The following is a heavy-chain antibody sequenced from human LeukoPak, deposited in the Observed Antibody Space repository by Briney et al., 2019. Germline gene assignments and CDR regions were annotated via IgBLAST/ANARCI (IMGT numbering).Heavy chain of an antibody. J-gene: IGHJ6*03. CDR2: ISSSGST. CDR1: GDSISSGDYY. V-gene: IGHV4-61*02. D-gene: IGHD3-10*01. CDR3: ARVGGLGYYGSGSRLGYYYMDV. Sequence: SETLSLTCTVSGDSISSGDYYWSWIRQPAGKGLEWIGRISSSGSTNYNPSLKSRVTISVDTSKNQFSLKLSSVTAADTAVYYCARVGGLGYYGSGSRLGYYYMDVWGKGATVTVSS.